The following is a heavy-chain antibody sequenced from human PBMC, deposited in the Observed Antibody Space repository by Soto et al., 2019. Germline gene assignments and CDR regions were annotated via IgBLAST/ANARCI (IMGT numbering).Heavy chain of an antibody. Sequence: QVQLVQSGAEVKKPGSSVKVSCKASGATFTNYAFAWVRQAPGQGLEWLGDIVPMFDTPNYAQKFQGRVTFTADKSKTTAYMELNSLRSEDTAVYFCARRFCSSVSCSPQGGYYYGMDVWGQGTTVTVSS. J-gene: IGHJ6*02. CDR2: IVPMFDTP. D-gene: IGHD2-2*01. V-gene: IGHV1-69*06. CDR1: GATFTNYA. CDR3: ARRFCSSVSCSPQGGYYYGMDV.